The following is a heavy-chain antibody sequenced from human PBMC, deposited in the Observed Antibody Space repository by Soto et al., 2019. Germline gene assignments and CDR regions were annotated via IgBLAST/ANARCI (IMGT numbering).Heavy chain of an antibody. CDR1: GFSLSTSA. J-gene: IGHJ4*02. D-gene: IGHD3-10*01. CDR3: AKWEDHGSGTSLLY. Sequence: GGSLRLSCTASGFSLSTSAMTWVRQSPGRGLEWVSGNSGRGGDTHYSDSVQGRFTISRDNSKNTLYLQMNSLRAEDTAVYYCAKWEDHGSGTSLLYWGQGTLVTVSS. V-gene: IGHV3-23*01. CDR2: NSGRGGDT.